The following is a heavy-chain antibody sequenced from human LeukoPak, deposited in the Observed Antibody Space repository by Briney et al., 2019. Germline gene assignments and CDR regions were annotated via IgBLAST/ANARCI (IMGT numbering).Heavy chain of an antibody. CDR1: GYTFTSYY. J-gene: IGHJ3*02. Sequence: GASVKVSCKASGYTFTSYYMHWVRQAPGQGLEWMGIINPSGGSTSYAQKFQGRVTITADESTSTAYMELSSLRSEDTAVYYCARDRRSYSSSLDAFDIWGQGTMVTVSS. CDR3: ARDRRSYSSSLDAFDI. D-gene: IGHD6-13*01. V-gene: IGHV1-46*01. CDR2: INPSGGST.